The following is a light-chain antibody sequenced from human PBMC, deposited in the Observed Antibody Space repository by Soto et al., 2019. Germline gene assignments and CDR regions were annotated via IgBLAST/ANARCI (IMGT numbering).Light chain of an antibody. CDR2: DVS. CDR3: QQYDYSRT. V-gene: IGKV1-5*01. CDR1: QSVSDS. Sequence: DIQMTQSPSTLSASVGDTVTITCRASQSVSDSLAWYQVKPGEAPKLLIVDVSNLETGVPSRFSGSGAGTEFSFTIRGLQPDDLASYYCQQYDYSRTFGRGTKVEIK. J-gene: IGKJ4*01.